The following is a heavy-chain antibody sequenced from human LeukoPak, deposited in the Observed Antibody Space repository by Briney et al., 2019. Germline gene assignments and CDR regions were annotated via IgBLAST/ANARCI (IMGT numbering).Heavy chain of an antibody. CDR3: ARDFAQQWLVLGLYFDY. CDR1: GYSISSGYY. V-gene: IGHV4-38-2*02. J-gene: IGHJ4*02. Sequence: KSSETLSLTCTVSGYSISSGYYWGWIRQPPGKGLEWIGSIYHSGSTYYNPSLKSRVTISVDTSKNQFSLKLSSVTAADTAVYYCARDFAQQWLVLGLYFDYWGQGTLVTVSS. D-gene: IGHD6-19*01. CDR2: IYHSGST.